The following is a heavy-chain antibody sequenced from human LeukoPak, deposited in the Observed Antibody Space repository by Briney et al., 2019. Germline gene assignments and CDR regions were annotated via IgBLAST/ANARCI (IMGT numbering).Heavy chain of an antibody. J-gene: IGHJ4*02. Sequence: GGSLRLSCAASGITLSDFWFSWVRQAPGKGLEWVARIKAEIHGETIDYAAPVRGRFIISRDDSRNTVYLQMNSLKFENTAMYYWTRRSTIWGRGTRVTVSS. CDR1: GITLSDFW. D-gene: IGHD5-24*01. CDR2: IKAEIHGETI. CDR3: TRRSTI. V-gene: IGHV3-15*01.